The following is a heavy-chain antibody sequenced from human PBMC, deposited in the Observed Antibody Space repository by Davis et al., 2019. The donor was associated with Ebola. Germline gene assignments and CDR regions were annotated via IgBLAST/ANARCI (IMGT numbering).Heavy chain of an antibody. CDR3: AGIAARAYYYGMDV. Sequence: GGSLRLSCAASGFTFSSYSMNWVRQAPGKGLEWVSVIYSGGSTYYADSVKGRFTISRDNSKNTLYLQMNSLRAEDTAVYYCAGIAARAYYYGMDVWGQGTTVTVSS. CDR1: GFTFSSYS. J-gene: IGHJ6*02. V-gene: IGHV3-53*01. D-gene: IGHD6-6*01. CDR2: IYSGGST.